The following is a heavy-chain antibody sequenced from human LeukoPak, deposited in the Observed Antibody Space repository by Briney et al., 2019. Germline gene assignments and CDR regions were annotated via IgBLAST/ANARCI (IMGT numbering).Heavy chain of an antibody. D-gene: IGHD3-10*01. V-gene: IGHV4-4*02. CDR3: ARGLGTMVRGVIFRY. CDR2: IYHSGST. J-gene: IGHJ4*02. CDR1: GGSISSSNW. Sequence: SETLSLTCAVSGGSISSSNWWSWVRQPPGKGLEWIGEIYHSGSTNYNPSLKSRVTISVDKSKNQFSLKLSSVTAADTAVYYCARGLGTMVRGVIFRYWGQGTLVTVSS.